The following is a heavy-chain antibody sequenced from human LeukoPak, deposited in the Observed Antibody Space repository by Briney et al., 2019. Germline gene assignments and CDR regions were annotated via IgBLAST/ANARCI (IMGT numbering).Heavy chain of an antibody. V-gene: IGHV1-2*02. Sequence: GASVKVSCKASGYTFTGYYMHWVRQAPGQGLEWMGWINPNSGGTNYAQKFQGRVTMTRDTSISTAYMELSRLRSDDTAVYYCARWMVGYDFWSGYWRAFDIWGQGTMVTVSS. CDR2: INPNSGGT. CDR1: GYTFTGYY. CDR3: ARWMVGYDFWSGYWRAFDI. J-gene: IGHJ3*02. D-gene: IGHD3-3*01.